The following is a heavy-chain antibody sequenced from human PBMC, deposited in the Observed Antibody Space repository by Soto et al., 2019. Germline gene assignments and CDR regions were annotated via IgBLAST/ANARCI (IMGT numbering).Heavy chain of an antibody. Sequence: GGSLRLSCAASGFTFSSYWMSWVRQAPGKGLEWVANIKQDGSEKYYVDSVKGRFTISRDNAKNSLYLQMNSLRAEDTAVYYCARAKGYYYYYMDVWGKGTTVTVSS. CDR1: GFTFSSYW. CDR3: ARAKGYYYYYMDV. J-gene: IGHJ6*03. CDR2: IKQDGSEK. V-gene: IGHV3-7*01.